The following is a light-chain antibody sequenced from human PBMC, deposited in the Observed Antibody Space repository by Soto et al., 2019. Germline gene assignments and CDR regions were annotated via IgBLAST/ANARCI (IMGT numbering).Light chain of an antibody. CDR2: GAS. CDR1: QSVTSS. J-gene: IGKJ4*01. CDR3: QQYNNWPLT. Sequence: EVVMTQSPATLSASAGERATLSCRASQSVTSSLAWYQQKPGQAPRLLIYGASARATGIPARFSGSGSGTEFTLTINSLQSEDFAIYYCQQYNNWPLTFGGGTKVYIK. V-gene: IGKV3-15*01.